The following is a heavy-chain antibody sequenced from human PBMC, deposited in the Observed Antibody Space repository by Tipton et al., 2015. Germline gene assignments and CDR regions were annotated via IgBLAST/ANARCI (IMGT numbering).Heavy chain of an antibody. CDR3: ARLRETYGSDSDNWFDP. CDR2: IYYSGST. Sequence: GLVKPSETLSLTCTVSGGSVTSGSYYWNWIRQPPGQGLEWIGYIYYSGSTSYNPSLKSRVTISVDTSKNQFSLKLSSVTAADTAVYYCARLRETYGSDSDNWFDPWGQGTLVTVSS. J-gene: IGHJ5*02. CDR1: GGSVTSGSYY. D-gene: IGHD3-10*01. V-gene: IGHV4-61*01.